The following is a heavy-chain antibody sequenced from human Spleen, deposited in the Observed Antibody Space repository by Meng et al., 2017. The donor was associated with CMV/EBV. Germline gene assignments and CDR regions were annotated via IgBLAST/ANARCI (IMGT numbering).Heavy chain of an antibody. CDR3: ARLDGYSSSSLYYFDY. CDR1: GGTFCSYA. D-gene: IGHD6-6*01. J-gene: IGHJ4*02. V-gene: IGHV1-69*10. Sequence: SVKVSCKASGGTFCSYAISWVRQAPGQGLEWMGGIIPILGIANYAQKFQGRVTITADKSTSTAYMELSSLRSEDTAVYYCARLDGYSSSSLYYFDYWGQGTLVTVSS. CDR2: IIPILGIA.